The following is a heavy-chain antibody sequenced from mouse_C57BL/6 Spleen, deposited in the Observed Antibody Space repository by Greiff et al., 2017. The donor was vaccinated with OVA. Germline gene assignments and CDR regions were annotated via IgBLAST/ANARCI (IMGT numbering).Heavy chain of an antibody. D-gene: IGHD1-1*01. CDR2: IRSKSSNYAT. CDR3: VREFTTVVATKGVNYFDY. V-gene: IGHV10-3*01. Sequence: EVKLVESGGGLVQPKGSLKLSCAASGFTFNTYAMHWVRQAPGKGLEWVARIRSKSSNYATYYADSVKDRFTISRDDSQSMLYLQMNNLKTEDTAMYYCVREFTTVVATKGVNYFDYWGQGTTLTVSS. J-gene: IGHJ2*01. CDR1: GFTFNTYA.